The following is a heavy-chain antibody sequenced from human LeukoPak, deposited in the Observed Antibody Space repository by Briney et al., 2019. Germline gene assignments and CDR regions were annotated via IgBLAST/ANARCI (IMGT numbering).Heavy chain of an antibody. D-gene: IGHD2-15*01. Sequence: GGSLRLSCAASGFTFSSYSVNWVRQAPGKGLEWVSSISSSSSYIYYADSVKGRFTISRDNAKNSLYLQMNSLRAEDTAVYYCARDCSGGSCSVFWGQGTLVTVSS. V-gene: IGHV3-21*01. CDR2: ISSSSSYI. J-gene: IGHJ4*02. CDR3: ARDCSGGSCSVF. CDR1: GFTFSSYS.